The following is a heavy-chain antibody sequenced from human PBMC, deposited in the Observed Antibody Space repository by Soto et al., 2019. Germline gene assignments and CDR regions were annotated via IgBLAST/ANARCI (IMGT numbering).Heavy chain of an antibody. D-gene: IGHD3-16*02. CDR1: GFTFGSYG. Sequence: GGSLRLSCAASGFTFGSYGMHWVRQAPGKGLEWVAVIWYDGSNKYYXXSVXXRFTXSXDXXXNTLYLQMNSLRAEDTAVYYXXXXXXXXXXXXTFGGVIVIPRPDYWGQGTLVTVSS. CDR2: IWYDGSNK. CDR3: XXXXXXXXXXXTFGGVIVIPRPDY. J-gene: IGHJ4*02. V-gene: IGHV3-33*01.